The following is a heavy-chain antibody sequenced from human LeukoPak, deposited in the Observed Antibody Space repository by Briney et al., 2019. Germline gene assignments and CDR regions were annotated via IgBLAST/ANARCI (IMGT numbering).Heavy chain of an antibody. CDR3: AFMVRGVASFDY. Sequence: ASVKVSCKASGYTFTSYYMHWVRQAPGRGLEWMGIINPSGGSTSYAQKFQGRVTMTRDTSTSTVYMELSSLRSEDTAVYYCAFMVRGVASFDYWGQGTLVTVSS. J-gene: IGHJ4*02. V-gene: IGHV1-46*01. CDR1: GYTFTSYY. CDR2: INPSGGST. D-gene: IGHD3-10*01.